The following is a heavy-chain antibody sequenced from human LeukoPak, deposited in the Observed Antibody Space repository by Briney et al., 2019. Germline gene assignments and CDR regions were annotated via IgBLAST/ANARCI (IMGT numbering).Heavy chain of an antibody. V-gene: IGHV3-11*04. CDR3: AREWSAFDI. J-gene: IGHJ3*02. Sequence: PGGSLRLSCAASGRTFTEYYMHWIRQAPGKGLEWVSFIGGTAGNTYYADSVKGRFTISRDNAKNSLYLRMNSLRAEDTAVYYCAREWSAFDIWGQGTMVTVSS. CDR1: GRTFTEYY. D-gene: IGHD2-8*01. CDR2: IGGTAGNT.